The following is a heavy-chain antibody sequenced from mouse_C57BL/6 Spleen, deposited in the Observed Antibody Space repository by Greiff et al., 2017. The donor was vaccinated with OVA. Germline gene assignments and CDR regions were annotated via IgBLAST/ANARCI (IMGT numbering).Heavy chain of an antibody. CDR1: GFTFSNYW. V-gene: IGHV6-3*01. D-gene: IGHD6-5*01. J-gene: IGHJ2*01. CDR3: TKATQYYFDY. CDR2: IRLKSDNYAT. Sequence: EVKLMESGGGLVQPGGSMKLSCVASGFTFSNYWMNWVRQSPEKGLEWVAQIRLKSDNYATHYAESVKGRFTISRDDSKSSVYLQMNNLRAEDTGIYYCTKATQYYFDYWGQGTTLTVSS.